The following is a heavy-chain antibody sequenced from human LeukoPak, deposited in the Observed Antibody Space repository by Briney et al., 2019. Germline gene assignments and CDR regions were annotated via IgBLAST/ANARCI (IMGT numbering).Heavy chain of an antibody. V-gene: IGHV4-34*01. J-gene: IGHJ5*02. CDR3: ASFIAAANWFDP. Sequence: SETLSLTCAVYGGSFSGYYWSWIRQPPGKGLEWIGEINHSGSTNYNPSLKSRVTISVDTSKNQFSLKLSSVTAADTAVYYCASFIAAANWFDPWGQGTLVTVSS. D-gene: IGHD6-13*01. CDR1: GGSFSGYY. CDR2: INHSGST.